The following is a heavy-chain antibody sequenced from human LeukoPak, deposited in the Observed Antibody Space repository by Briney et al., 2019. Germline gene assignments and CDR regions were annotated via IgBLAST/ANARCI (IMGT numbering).Heavy chain of an antibody. D-gene: IGHD3-9*01. CDR3: ARVRYFDSSIDY. V-gene: IGHV1-2*02. CDR1: GYTFTGHY. Sequence: ASVKVSCKASGYTFTGHYMHWVRQAPGQGLEWMGWINPNTGGTNYAQRFQGRVTMTRDTSISTAYMELNRLTSDDTAVYYCARVRYFDSSIDYWGQGTLVTVSS. CDR2: INPNTGGT. J-gene: IGHJ4*02.